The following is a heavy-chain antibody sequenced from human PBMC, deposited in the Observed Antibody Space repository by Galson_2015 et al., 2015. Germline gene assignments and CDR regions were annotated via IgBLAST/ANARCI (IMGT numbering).Heavy chain of an antibody. D-gene: IGHD4-11*01. V-gene: IGHV1-2*06. CDR3: ASRGEGGTTVSSNDY. CDR1: GYTFTGYY. Sequence: SVKVSCKASGYTFTGYYMHWVRQAPGQGLEWMGRINPNSGGTNYAQKFQGRVTMTRDTSISTAYMELSRLRSDDTAVYYCASRGEGGTTVSSNDYWGQGTLVTVSS. CDR2: INPNSGGT. J-gene: IGHJ4*02.